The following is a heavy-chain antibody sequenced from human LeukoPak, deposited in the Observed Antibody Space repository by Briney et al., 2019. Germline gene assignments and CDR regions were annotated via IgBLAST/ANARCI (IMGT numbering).Heavy chain of an antibody. CDR1: GYTFTGYY. CDR3: ASSSRGRGWFGTQDPYGMDV. CDR2: IHPNSGGT. Sequence: ASVKVSCTSSGYTFTGYYMHWVRQAPGQGLGWMGWIHPNSGGTNYAQNFHGRVTMTRDTSISTAYIELSRLRSGDKAVYSWASSSRGRGWFGTQDPYGMDVWGQGTTVTVSS. J-gene: IGHJ6*02. D-gene: IGHD3-10*01. V-gene: IGHV1-2*02.